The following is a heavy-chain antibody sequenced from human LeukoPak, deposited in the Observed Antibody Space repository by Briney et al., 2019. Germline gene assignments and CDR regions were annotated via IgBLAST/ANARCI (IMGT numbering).Heavy chain of an antibody. CDR2: INSGGTSI. J-gene: IGHJ4*02. CDR1: GFTFSSYD. Sequence: GGSLRLSCAASGFTFSSYDMHWVRQAPGKGLEWVSYINSGGTSISYSDSVRGRFTISRDNAKNSLYLQMNSLRAEDTALYYCARGSVDYWGQGTLVTVSS. CDR3: ARGSVDY. V-gene: IGHV3-48*03.